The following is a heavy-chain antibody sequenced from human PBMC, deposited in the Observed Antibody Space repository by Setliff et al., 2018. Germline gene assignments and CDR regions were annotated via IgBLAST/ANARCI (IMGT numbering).Heavy chain of an antibody. J-gene: IGHJ6*03. CDR1: GFIFSDYY. V-gene: IGHV3-11*01. D-gene: IGHD3-22*01. CDR3: STTPPKGPSGGYYYDDPYYYYMDV. CDR2: ISRGATTT. Sequence: PGGSLRLSCAASGFIFSDYYMSWIRQTPGKGLEWVAYISRGATTTYYTDSVKGRFTISRDDGKNSLYLQMNSLRAEDTAVYYCSTTPPKGPSGGYYYDDPYYYYMDVWGKGTTVTVSS.